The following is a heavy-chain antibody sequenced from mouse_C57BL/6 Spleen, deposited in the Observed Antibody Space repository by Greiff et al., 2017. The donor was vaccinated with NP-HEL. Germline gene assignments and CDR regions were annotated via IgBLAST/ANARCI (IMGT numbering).Heavy chain of an antibody. D-gene: IGHD2-5*01. CDR1: GFSLTSYG. CDR2: IWSDGST. Sequence: QVHLKESGPGLVAPSQSLSITCTVSGFSLTSYGVHWVRQPPGKGLEWLVVIWSDGSTTYNSALKSRLSISKDNSKSQVFLKMNSLQTDDTAMYYCASTSYDSNFRAYWGQGTLVTVSA. J-gene: IGHJ3*01. CDR3: ASTSYDSNFRAY. V-gene: IGHV2-6*03.